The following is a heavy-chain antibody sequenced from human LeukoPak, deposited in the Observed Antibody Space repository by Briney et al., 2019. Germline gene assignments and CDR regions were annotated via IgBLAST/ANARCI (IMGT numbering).Heavy chain of an antibody. J-gene: IGHJ5*02. CDR3: ARYRVGAYHILTGHTNWFDP. CDR1: GYTFTGYY. CDR2: INPNSGGT. D-gene: IGHD3-9*01. V-gene: IGHV1-2*02. Sequence: ASVKVSCKASGYTFTGYYMHWGRQAPGQGLGWMGWINPNSGGTNYAQKFQGRVTMTRDTSISTAYMDLSRLRSDEPAVYYCARYRVGAYHILTGHTNWFDPWGQGTLVTVSS.